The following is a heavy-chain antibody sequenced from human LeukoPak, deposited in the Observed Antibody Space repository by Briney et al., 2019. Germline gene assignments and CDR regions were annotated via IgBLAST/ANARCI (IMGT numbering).Heavy chain of an antibody. V-gene: IGHV3-23*01. CDR3: AKAVYDFWSAYDY. CDR1: GFTFSSYG. J-gene: IGHJ4*02. CDR2: IFASGGTT. Sequence: GGSLRLSCEASGFTFSSYGMSWVRQAPGKGLEWVSGIFASGGTTYYADSGKGRFTISRDNSKNTLYLQMNSLRADDTAIYFYAKAVYDFWSAYDYWGQGTLVTVSS. D-gene: IGHD3/OR15-3a*01.